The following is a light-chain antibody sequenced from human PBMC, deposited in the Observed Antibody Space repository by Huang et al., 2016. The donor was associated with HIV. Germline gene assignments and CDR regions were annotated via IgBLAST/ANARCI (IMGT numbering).Light chain of an antibody. V-gene: IGKV3-15*01. J-gene: IGKJ1*01. Sequence: EIVMTQSPATLSVSPGERATLSCRASQSVSSNLAWYQQKPGQAPRLLIYGASTRATCIPARFCGSGSGTEFTLTISSLQSEDFAVYYCQQYNNWPPWTFGQGTKVEIK. CDR1: QSVSSN. CDR2: GAS. CDR3: QQYNNWPPWT.